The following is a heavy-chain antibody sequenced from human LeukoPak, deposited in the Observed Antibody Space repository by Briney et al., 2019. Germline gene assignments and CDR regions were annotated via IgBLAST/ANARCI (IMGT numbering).Heavy chain of an antibody. Sequence: GGSLRLSCAASGFTFRSYSMNWVRQAPGKGLEWVSYIRSGSDTIYYADSVKGRFTISRDNAKNSLYLQMNSLRDEDTAVYYCARDITMVRGLIGYYYGMDVWGQGTTVTVSS. D-gene: IGHD3-10*01. J-gene: IGHJ6*02. CDR3: ARDITMVRGLIGYYYGMDV. V-gene: IGHV3-48*02. CDR2: IRSGSDTI. CDR1: GFTFRSYS.